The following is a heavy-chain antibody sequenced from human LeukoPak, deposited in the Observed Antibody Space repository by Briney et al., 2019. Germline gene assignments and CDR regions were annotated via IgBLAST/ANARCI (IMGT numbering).Heavy chain of an antibody. CDR2: ISYDGSNK. CDR3: ARGGSYYGSRNWFDP. V-gene: IGHV3-30-3*01. D-gene: IGHD3-10*01. J-gene: IGHJ5*02. Sequence: GGSLRLSCAASGFTFISYAMHWVRQAPGKGLEWVAVISYDGSNKYYADSVKGRFTISRDNSKNTLYLQMNSLRAEDTAVYYCARGGSYYGSRNWFDPWGQGTLVTVSS. CDR1: GFTFISYA.